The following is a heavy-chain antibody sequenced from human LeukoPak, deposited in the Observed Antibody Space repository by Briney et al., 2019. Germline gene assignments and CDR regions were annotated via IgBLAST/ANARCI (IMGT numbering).Heavy chain of an antibody. J-gene: IGHJ4*02. CDR1: GFTFSSYW. Sequence: GRSLRLSCAASGFTFSSYWMHWVRQAPGKGLVWVSRINSDGSSTNYADSVKGRFTISRDNAKNTLYLQMNSLRAEDTAVYYCARGGDNWYYFDYWGQGTLVTVSS. CDR3: ARGGDNWYYFDY. CDR2: INSDGSST. V-gene: IGHV3-74*01. D-gene: IGHD1-20*01.